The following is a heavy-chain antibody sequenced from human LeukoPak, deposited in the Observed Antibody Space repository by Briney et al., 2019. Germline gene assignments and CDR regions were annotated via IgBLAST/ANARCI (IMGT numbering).Heavy chain of an antibody. CDR3: ARDSSLRPNWFDP. V-gene: IGHV1-69*13. Sequence: SVKVSCKASGGTFSSYAISWVRQASGQGLEWMGGIIPIFGTANYAQKFQGRVTITADESTSTAYMELSSLRSEDTAVYYCARDSSLRPNWFDPWGQGTLVTVSS. J-gene: IGHJ5*02. CDR1: GGTFSSYA. D-gene: IGHD3-16*02. CDR2: IIPIFGTA.